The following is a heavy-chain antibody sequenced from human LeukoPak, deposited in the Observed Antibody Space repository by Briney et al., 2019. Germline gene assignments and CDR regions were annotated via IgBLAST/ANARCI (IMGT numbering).Heavy chain of an antibody. Sequence: GRSLRLSCAASGFTFDDYAMHWVRQAPGKGLEWVSGISWNSGSIGYADSVKGRFTISRDNAKNSLYLQMNSLRAEDTALYHCAKTRGYNWNDESPLDYWGQGTLVTVSS. CDR2: ISWNSGSI. D-gene: IGHD1-1*01. CDR1: GFTFDDYA. CDR3: AKTRGYNWNDESPLDY. V-gene: IGHV3-9*01. J-gene: IGHJ4*02.